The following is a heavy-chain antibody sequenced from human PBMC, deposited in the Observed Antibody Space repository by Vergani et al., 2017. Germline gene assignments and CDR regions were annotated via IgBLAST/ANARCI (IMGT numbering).Heavy chain of an antibody. Sequence: QVQLQESGPGLVKPSGTLSLTCAVSGGSLSSSNWWSWVRQPPGKGLEWIGEINHSGSTNYNPSLKSRVTISVDTSKNQFSLKLSSVTAADTAVYYCARRGAIRVDPWGQGTLVTVSS. J-gene: IGHJ5*02. V-gene: IGHV4-4*02. CDR2: INHSGST. CDR3: ARRGAIRVDP. CDR1: GGSLSSSNW. D-gene: IGHD3-9*01.